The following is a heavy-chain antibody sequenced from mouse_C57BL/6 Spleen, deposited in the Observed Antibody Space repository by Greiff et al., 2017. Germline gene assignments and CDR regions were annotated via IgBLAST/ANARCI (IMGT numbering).Heavy chain of an antibody. CDR2: IHPNSGST. CDR3: ARGRIYYDYDDYAMDY. Sequence: VKLQQPGAELVKPGASVKLSCKASGYTFTSYWMHWVKQRPGQGLEWIGMIHPNSGSTNYNEKFKSKATLTVDKSSSTAYMQLSSLTSEDSAVYYCARGRIYYDYDDYAMDYWGQGTSVTVSS. D-gene: IGHD2-4*01. CDR1: GYTFTSYW. V-gene: IGHV1-64*01. J-gene: IGHJ4*01.